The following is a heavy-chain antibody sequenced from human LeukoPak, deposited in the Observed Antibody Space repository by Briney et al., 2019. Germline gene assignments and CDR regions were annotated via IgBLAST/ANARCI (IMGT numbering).Heavy chain of an antibody. CDR3: ARQGQGYYYYYYMDV. CDR1: GYSISSGYY. V-gene: IGHV4-38-2*02. J-gene: IGHJ6*03. Sequence: PSETLSLTCSVSGYSISSGYYWSWIRQPPGKGLEWIGEINHSGSTNYNPSLKSRVTISVDTSKNQFSLKLSSVTAADTAVYYCARQGQGYYYYYYMDVWGKGTTVTISS. CDR2: INHSGST.